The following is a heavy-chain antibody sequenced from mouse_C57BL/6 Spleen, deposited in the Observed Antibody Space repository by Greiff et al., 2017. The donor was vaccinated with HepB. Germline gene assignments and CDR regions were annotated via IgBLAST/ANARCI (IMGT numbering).Heavy chain of an antibody. CDR1: GYSFTSYY. D-gene: IGHD1-1*01. J-gene: IGHJ4*01. CDR2: IYPGSGNT. CDR3: ARRAIYGAMDY. V-gene: IGHV1-66*01. Sequence: QVQLQQSGPELVKPGASVKISCKASGYSFTSYYIHWVKQRPGQGLEWIGWIYPGSGNTKYNEKFKGKATLTADTSSSTAYMQLSSLTSEDSAVYYCARRAIYGAMDYWGQGTSVTVSS.